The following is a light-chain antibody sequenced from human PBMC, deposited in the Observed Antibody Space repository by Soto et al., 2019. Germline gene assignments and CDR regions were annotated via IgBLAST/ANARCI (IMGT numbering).Light chain of an antibody. CDR3: QQFGTSFPYT. Sequence: EIVLTQSPGTLSLSPGERATLTCRASQSVSSTYLAWYQQKPGQAPRLLMYDAYTRATGIPDRFSGSGSGTEFTHNSSRLEPEDVAVYCCQQFGTSFPYTFGQGTKLDIK. CDR2: DAY. J-gene: IGKJ2*01. CDR1: QSVSSTY. V-gene: IGKV3-20*01.